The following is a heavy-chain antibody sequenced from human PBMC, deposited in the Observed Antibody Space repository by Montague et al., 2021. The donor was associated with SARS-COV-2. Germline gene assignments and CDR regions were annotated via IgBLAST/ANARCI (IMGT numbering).Heavy chain of an antibody. Sequence: SLRLSCAASGFTFSSYWMGWVRQTPGKGLEWVANIKPDGGEKHYVDSVKGRFTISRDNAKNSLNPQMDSLRAEDTALYYCARDSRIVGATGGMDVWGQGTTVIVSS. D-gene: IGHD1-26*01. V-gene: IGHV3-7*03. J-gene: IGHJ6*02. CDR3: ARDSRIVGATGGMDV. CDR1: GFTFSSYW. CDR2: IKPDGGEK.